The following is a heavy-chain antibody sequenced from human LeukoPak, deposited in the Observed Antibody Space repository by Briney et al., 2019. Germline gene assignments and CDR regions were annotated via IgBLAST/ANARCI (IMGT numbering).Heavy chain of an antibody. D-gene: IGHD3-3*01. CDR2: IYYSGTT. V-gene: IGHV4-59*12. J-gene: IGHJ3*02. Sequence: SETLSLTCTVSGGSISYYYWSWIRQSPGKGLEWIGYIYYSGTTNYNPSLKSRVTISVDTSKNQFSLQLRSVTAADTAVYYCASPDYDFWSGYYTNAFDIWGQGTMVTVSS. CDR1: GGSISYYY. CDR3: ASPDYDFWSGYYTNAFDI.